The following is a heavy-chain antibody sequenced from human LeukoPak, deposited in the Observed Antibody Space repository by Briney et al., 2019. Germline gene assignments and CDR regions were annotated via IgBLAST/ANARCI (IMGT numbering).Heavy chain of an antibody. Sequence: GGSLRLSCAASGFTFSSYSMNWVRPAPGRGLEWGSFISNSSSTIYYPDSLKGRFTISGDTAKNSLILQMNSLRAEDTAVYYCARDQWLQSDYYMDVWGKGTTVTVSS. V-gene: IGHV3-21*01. CDR3: ARDQWLQSDYYMDV. CDR2: ISNSSSTI. D-gene: IGHD5-18*01. CDR1: GFTFSSYS. J-gene: IGHJ6*03.